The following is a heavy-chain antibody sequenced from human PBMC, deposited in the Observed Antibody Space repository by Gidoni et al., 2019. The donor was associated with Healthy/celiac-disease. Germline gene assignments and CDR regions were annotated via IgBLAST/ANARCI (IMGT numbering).Heavy chain of an antibody. J-gene: IGHJ4*02. D-gene: IGHD5-18*01. Sequence: EVQLVESGGGLVKPGGSLRLSCAASGFTFSSYSMNWVRQAPGKGLEWVSSISSSSSYIYYADSVKGRFTISRDNAKNSLYLQMNSLRAEDTAVYYCARAIGYSYGLSPFDYWGQGTLVTVSS. CDR3: ARAIGYSYGLSPFDY. CDR2: ISSSSSYI. CDR1: GFTFSSYS. V-gene: IGHV3-21*01.